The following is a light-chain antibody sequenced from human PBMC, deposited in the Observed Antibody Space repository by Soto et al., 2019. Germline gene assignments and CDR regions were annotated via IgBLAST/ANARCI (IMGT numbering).Light chain of an antibody. V-gene: IGKV1-6*01. J-gene: IGKJ1*01. CDR2: GAS. CDR1: QGVRND. CDR3: LYGRT. Sequence: AIQMTQSPSSLAASIGDRVTITCRASQGVRNDLGWYQQKPGKAPRLLIFGASTLQTGVPSRFSGSGSGTDFTLTISDRLCVDFANYSCLYGRTFVQGTKWDIK.